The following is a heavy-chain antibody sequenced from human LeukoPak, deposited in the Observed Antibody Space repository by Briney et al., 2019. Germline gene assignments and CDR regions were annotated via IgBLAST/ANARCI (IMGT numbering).Heavy chain of an antibody. D-gene: IGHD6-19*01. Sequence: ASVKVSCKASGGTFSSYAISWVRQAPGERLEWRGRIIPILGIANYAQKFQGRVTITADKSTSTAYMELSSLRSEDTAVYYCAREVAVAGFGDYFDYWGQGTLVTVSS. J-gene: IGHJ4*02. CDR3: AREVAVAGFGDYFDY. CDR2: IIPILGIA. V-gene: IGHV1-69*04. CDR1: GGTFSSYA.